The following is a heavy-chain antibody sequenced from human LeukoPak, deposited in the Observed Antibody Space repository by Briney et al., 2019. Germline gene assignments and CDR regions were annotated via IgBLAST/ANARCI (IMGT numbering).Heavy chain of an antibody. CDR2: ISSSSSTI. CDR3: ARDYSSSFDY. D-gene: IGHD6-6*01. V-gene: IGHV3-48*04. Sequence: GGSLRLSCAASGFTLSSYSMNWVRQAPGKGLEWVSYISSSSSTIYYADSVKGRFTISRDNAKSSLYLQMNSLRAEDTAVYYCARDYSSSFDYWGQGTLVTVSS. CDR1: GFTLSSYS. J-gene: IGHJ4*02.